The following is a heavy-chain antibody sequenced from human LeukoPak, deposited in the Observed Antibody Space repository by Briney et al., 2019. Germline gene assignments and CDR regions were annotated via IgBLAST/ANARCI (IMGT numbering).Heavy chain of an antibody. CDR1: GYTFTSYG. J-gene: IGHJ6*02. D-gene: IGHD5-18*01. CDR2: ISGYNGNT. CDR3: ARAYSYGSDYYYGMDV. Sequence: VASVKVSCKASGYTFTSYGISWVRQAPGQGLEWMGWISGYNGNTKYAHKVQGRVTMTTDTSTGTAYMELRSLRSDDTAVYYCARAYSYGSDYYYGMDVWGQGTTVTVSS. V-gene: IGHV1-18*01.